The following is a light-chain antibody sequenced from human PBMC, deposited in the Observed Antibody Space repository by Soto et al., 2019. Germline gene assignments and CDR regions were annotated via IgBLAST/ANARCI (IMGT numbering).Light chain of an antibody. CDR2: GNS. Sequence: VLTQPPSVSGAPGQRVTISCTGSSSNIGAGYDVHWYQQLPGTAPKLLIYGNSNRPSGVPDRFSGSKSGTSASLAITGLQAEDEADYYCQSYDSSLSGAYVFGTGTKVTVL. CDR3: QSYDSSLSGAYV. V-gene: IGLV1-40*01. J-gene: IGLJ1*01. CDR1: SSNIGAGYD.